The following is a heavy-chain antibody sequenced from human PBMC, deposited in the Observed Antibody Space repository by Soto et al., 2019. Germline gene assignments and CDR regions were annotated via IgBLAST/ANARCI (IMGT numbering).Heavy chain of an antibody. CDR3: ARDETGDSYYYYYGMDV. D-gene: IGHD7-27*01. J-gene: IGHJ6*02. CDR1: GGTFNIYN. CDR2: ILPIFGTT. Sequence: QVQLVQSGAEVKKPGSSVKVSCKASGGTFNIYNINWVRQAPGQGLEWMGGILPIFGTTNYAQRFQGRLTIIADDSTSTAYMELSSLRSEDTAVYYCARDETGDSYYYYYGMDVWGQGTTVNVTS. V-gene: IGHV1-69*01.